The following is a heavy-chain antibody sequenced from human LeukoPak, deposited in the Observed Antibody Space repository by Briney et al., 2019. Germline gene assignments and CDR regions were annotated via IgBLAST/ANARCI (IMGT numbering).Heavy chain of an antibody. CDR3: AKGPRGATTTYFFDY. CDR2: VRGSGAST. J-gene: IGHJ4*02. CDR1: GFTFSSYA. V-gene: IGHV3-23*01. Sequence: GGSLRLSCAASGFTFSSYAMRWGRQAPGEGLEWVSTVRGSGASTNYAETVKGPFTISSDNSNYTVYPQMNSLSDDDTAGFYCAKGPRGATTTYFFDYWGQGTLVTVSS. D-gene: IGHD1-26*01.